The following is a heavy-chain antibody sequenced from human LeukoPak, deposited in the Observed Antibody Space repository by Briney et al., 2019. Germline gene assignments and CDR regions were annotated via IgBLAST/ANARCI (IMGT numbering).Heavy chain of an antibody. J-gene: IGHJ4*02. D-gene: IGHD4-17*01. V-gene: IGHV3-23*01. CDR2: ISGSGGST. CDR1: GFTFSSYA. CDR3: AKGPTTTVTTILDY. Sequence: PGGSLRLSCAASGFTFSSYALSWVRQAPGKGLEWVSAISGSGGSTYYADSVKGRFTISRDNSKNTLFLQMSSPRAEDTAVYFCAKGPTTTVTTILDYWGQGTLVTVSS.